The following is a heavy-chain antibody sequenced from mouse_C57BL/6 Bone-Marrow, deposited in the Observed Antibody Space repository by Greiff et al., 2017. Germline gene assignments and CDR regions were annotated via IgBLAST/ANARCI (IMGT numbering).Heavy chain of an antibody. Sequence: VQLQESGAELARPGASVKLSCKASGYTFTSYGISWVKQRTGQGLEWIGEIYPRSGNTYYNEKFKGKATLTADKSSSTAYMELRSLTSEDSAVYFCGGYLLYWYFDVWGTGTTVTVSS. CDR1: GYTFTSYG. V-gene: IGHV1-81*01. D-gene: IGHD2-2*01. CDR2: IYPRSGNT. CDR3: GGYLLYWYFDV. J-gene: IGHJ1*03.